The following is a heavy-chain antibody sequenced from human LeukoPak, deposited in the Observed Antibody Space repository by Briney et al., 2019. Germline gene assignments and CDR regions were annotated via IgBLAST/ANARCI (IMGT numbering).Heavy chain of an antibody. CDR2: ISGSGTNT. Sequence: GGSLRLSCAASGFTFSSYTMTWVRQAPGKGLEWVSAISGSGTNTYYADSVKGRFTISRDNSKNTLCLEMNSLRAEDTAVYYCAKVNRPIVVVIFGIDYWGQGTLVTVSS. CDR3: AKVNRPIVVVIFGIDY. V-gene: IGHV3-23*01. J-gene: IGHJ4*02. CDR1: GFTFSSYT. D-gene: IGHD3-22*01.